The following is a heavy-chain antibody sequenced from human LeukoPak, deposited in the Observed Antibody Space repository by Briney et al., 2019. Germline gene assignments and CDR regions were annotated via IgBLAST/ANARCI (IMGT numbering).Heavy chain of an antibody. D-gene: IGHD5/OR15-5a*01. J-gene: IGHJ4*02. V-gene: IGHV4-59*11. CDR2: IYYSGST. CDR1: GGSMSSHY. CDR3: ARDVQSVYDY. Sequence: SETLSLTCTVSGGSMSSHYWSWIRQPPGKGLEWIGCIYYSGSTNYNSSLKGRVTISVDTSKNQFSLQLNSVTAADTAVYYCARDVQSVYDYWGQGTLVTVSS.